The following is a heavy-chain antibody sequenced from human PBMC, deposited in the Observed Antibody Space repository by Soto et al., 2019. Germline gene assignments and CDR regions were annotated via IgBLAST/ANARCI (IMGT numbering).Heavy chain of an antibody. J-gene: IGHJ6*02. D-gene: IGHD4-17*01. CDR3: AGELATVIYYYGMDV. CDR1: GFTFSSYS. Sequence: EVQLVESGGGLVKPGGSLRLSCAASGFTFSSYSMNWVRQAPGKGLEWVSSISSSSSYIYYADSVKGRFTISRDNAKNSLYLQMNSRRAEDTAVYYCAGELATVIYYYGMDVWGQGTTVTVS. CDR2: ISSSSSYI. V-gene: IGHV3-21*01.